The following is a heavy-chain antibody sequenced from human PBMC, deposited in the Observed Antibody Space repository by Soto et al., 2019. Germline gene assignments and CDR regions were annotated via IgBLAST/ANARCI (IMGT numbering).Heavy chain of an antibody. J-gene: IGHJ4*02. CDR2: INVNNDNT. D-gene: IGHD5-18*01. CDR3: ARSSFTAVDY. V-gene: IGHV1-3*01. CDR1: GYTFTSHT. Sequence: VQLVQSGTEVKKRGASLKISFKPSGYTFTSHTIHLLRQAPGQRREWMAWINVNNDNTKSSHKFQGRVTLTIDTSASTVNLNTSSLRSEDTASYCCARSSFTAVDYWGQGTLVSASS.